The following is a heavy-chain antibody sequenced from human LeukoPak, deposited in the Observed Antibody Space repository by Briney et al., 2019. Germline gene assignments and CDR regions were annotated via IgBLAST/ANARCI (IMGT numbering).Heavy chain of an antibody. J-gene: IGHJ2*01. V-gene: IGHV3-20*01. CDR1: GFTFDDYG. D-gene: IGHD5-18*01. CDR3: ARDVRGYSYGYWYFDL. CDR2: INWNGGST. Sequence: GGSLRLSCAASGFTFDDYGMSWVRQAPGKGLEWVSGINWNGGSTGYADSVKGRFTISRDNAKNSLYLQMNGLRAEDTALYHCARDVRGYSYGYWYFDLWGRGTLVTVSS.